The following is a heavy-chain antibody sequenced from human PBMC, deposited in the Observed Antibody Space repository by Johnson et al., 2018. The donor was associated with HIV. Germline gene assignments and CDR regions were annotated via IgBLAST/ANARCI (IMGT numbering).Heavy chain of an antibody. J-gene: IGHJ3*02. CDR2: ISFDENNK. V-gene: IGHV3-30-3*01. CDR1: GFTFSTYT. CDR3: AKDRGLSAFDI. Sequence: QVLLVESGGDVVQPGRSLRLSCAASGFTFSTYTMHWVRQAPGKGLEWVAVISFDENNKVYADSVKGRFTISRDNSKNTLFLHMNSLRTEDTAVYYCAKDRGLSAFDIWGQGTMVTVSS. D-gene: IGHD3-10*01.